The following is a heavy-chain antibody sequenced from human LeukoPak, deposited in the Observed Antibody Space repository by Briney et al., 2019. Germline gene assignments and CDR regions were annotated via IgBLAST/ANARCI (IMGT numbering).Heavy chain of an antibody. J-gene: IGHJ6*02. CDR1: GYSFVDYW. D-gene: IGHD2-2*02. V-gene: IGHV5-51*01. CDR3: ARYGIRGCTGTNCYTSYFYYGMDV. Sequence: GESLKISCEGSGYSFVDYWIGWVRQMPGEGPEWMGIIFPHDSDIKYNPSFQGQVTISVDKSISTAYVQWSSLKASDTAIYYCARYGIRGCTGTNCYTSYFYYGMDVWGQGTTVTVSS. CDR2: IFPHDSDI.